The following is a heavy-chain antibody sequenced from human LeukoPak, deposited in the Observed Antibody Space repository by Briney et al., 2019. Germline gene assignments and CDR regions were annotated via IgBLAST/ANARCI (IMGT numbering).Heavy chain of an antibody. V-gene: IGHV3-48*04. Sequence: GGSLRLSCAASGFTLSGYFMNWLRQAPGKGLEWVSCIGNNGVAIYYADSVKGRFTISRDNAKNSLYLQMSSLRAEDTAVYFCARLRNVVNVHWGFFDTWGQGTLVTVSS. CDR1: GFTLSGYF. CDR3: ARLRNVVNVHWGFFDT. J-gene: IGHJ4*02. CDR2: IGNNGVAI. D-gene: IGHD4-23*01.